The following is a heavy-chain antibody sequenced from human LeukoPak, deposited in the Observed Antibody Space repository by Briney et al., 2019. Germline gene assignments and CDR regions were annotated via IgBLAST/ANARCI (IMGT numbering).Heavy chain of an antibody. V-gene: IGHV3-23*01. CDR3: AKDSVGVAGPDY. CDR1: GFTFSSYA. CDR2: ISSSGGGT. J-gene: IGHJ4*02. D-gene: IGHD6-19*01. Sequence: GGSLRLSCAASGFTFSSYAMSWVRQAPGKGLEWVSAISSSGGGTYYADSVKGRFTISRDNSKNVLYLQMNSLRAEDTAVYYCAKDSVGVAGPDYWGQGTLVTVSS.